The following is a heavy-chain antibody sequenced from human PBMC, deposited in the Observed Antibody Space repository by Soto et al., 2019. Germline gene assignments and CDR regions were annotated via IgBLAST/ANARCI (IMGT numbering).Heavy chain of an antibody. CDR2: IIPIFGTA. CDR3: ARSHSSSSDFDY. J-gene: IGHJ4*02. CDR1: GGTFSSYA. V-gene: IGHV1-69*06. D-gene: IGHD6-6*01. Sequence: ASVKVSCKASGGTFSSYAISWVRQAPGQGLEWMGGIIPIFGTANYAQKFQGRVTITADKSTSTAYMELSSLRSEDTAVYYCARSHSSSSDFDYWGQGTLVTVSS.